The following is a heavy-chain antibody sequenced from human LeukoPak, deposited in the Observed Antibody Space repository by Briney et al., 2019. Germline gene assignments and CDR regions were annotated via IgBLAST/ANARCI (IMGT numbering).Heavy chain of an antibody. CDR3: ARRGSGYYAWAFDY. D-gene: IGHD3-3*01. V-gene: IGHV3-11*04. CDR2: IRSNGSTM. J-gene: IGHJ4*02. CDR1: GFTFSDYY. Sequence: PGGSLRLSCAASGFTFSDYYMSWIRQAPGKGLEWVSYIRSNGSTMYYAGSVKGRFTISRDNAKNSLYLQMNSLRAEDTAVYYCARRGSGYYAWAFDYWGQGTLVTVSS.